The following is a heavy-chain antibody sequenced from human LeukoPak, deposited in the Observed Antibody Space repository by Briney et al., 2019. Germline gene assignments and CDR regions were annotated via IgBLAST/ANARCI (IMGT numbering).Heavy chain of an antibody. CDR3: TRGDPDY. J-gene: IGHJ4*02. CDR1: GFTLTDYW. Sequence: GGSLRLSCAASGFTLTDYWTQWVCQGLEAGLEWVANINYHGSENYLVDSVKGRFTISRDNAKNSLFLQMNSLRGEDTAVYYCTRGDPDYWGQGTLVTVSS. D-gene: IGHD2-21*02. CDR2: INYHGSEN. V-gene: IGHV3-7*01.